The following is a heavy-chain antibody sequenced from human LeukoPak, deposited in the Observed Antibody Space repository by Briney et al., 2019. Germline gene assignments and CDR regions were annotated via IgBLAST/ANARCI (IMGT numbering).Heavy chain of an antibody. CDR1: GGSVSGYH. Sequence: SETLSLTCTVSGGSVSGYHWSWIRQPPGQGLECTGHIYFTGSTTYNPSLKSRVTISVDKSQNRFSLSLTSVTSADTAVYYCARVTAAGGGFDHWGQGTLVTVSS. J-gene: IGHJ4*02. CDR2: IYFTGST. V-gene: IGHV4-59*02. D-gene: IGHD2-15*01. CDR3: ARVTAAGGGFDH.